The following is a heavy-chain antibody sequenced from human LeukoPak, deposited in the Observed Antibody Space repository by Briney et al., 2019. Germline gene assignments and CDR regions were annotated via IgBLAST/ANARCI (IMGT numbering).Heavy chain of an antibody. CDR2: ISYDGSNK. Sequence: GGSLRLSCAASGFTFSSYAMHWVRQAPGKGLEWVAAISYDGSNKYYADSVKGRFTISRDNSKNTLYLQMNSLRAEDTAVYYCARAEYYYDSSGYYNYWGQGTLVTVSS. V-gene: IGHV3-30*04. CDR3: ARAEYYYDSSGYYNY. D-gene: IGHD3-22*01. J-gene: IGHJ4*02. CDR1: GFTFSSYA.